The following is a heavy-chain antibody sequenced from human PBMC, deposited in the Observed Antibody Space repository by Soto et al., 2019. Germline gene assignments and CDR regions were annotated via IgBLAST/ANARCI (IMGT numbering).Heavy chain of an antibody. V-gene: IGHV1-69*02. CDR2: VNPILAMS. J-gene: IGHJ4*02. CDR1: GDTFSFYT. Sequence: QVQLVQSGAEVKKPGSSVKVSCKASGDTFSFYTLNSIRQAPGQGFEWVGRVNPILAMSSSAHKFQGRVSVFPDTTTGTAYMERRSLRSDDTAVYYCATSYGSGSSPFDYWGQGTLVTVSS. D-gene: IGHD3-10*01. CDR3: ATSYGSGSSPFDY.